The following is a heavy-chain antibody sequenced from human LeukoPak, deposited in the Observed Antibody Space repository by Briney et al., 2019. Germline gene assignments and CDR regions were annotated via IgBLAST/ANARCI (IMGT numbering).Heavy chain of an antibody. CDR3: AADGEYAFLV. CDR1: GLTFHNTW. CDR2: IINDGITT. J-gene: IGHJ3*01. V-gene: IGHV3-74*01. Sequence: GGSLRLSCAASGLTFHNTWMHWIRQAPGEGLVWISRIINDGITTTYADSVKGRFTISRDNAKKTVYLQMNSLRADDTAVYYCAADGEYAFLVWGQGSMVTVSS. D-gene: IGHD2/OR15-2a*01.